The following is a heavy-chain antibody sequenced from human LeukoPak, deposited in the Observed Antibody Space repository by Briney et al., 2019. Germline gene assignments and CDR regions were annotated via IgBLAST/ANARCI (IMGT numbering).Heavy chain of an antibody. D-gene: IGHD6-19*01. V-gene: IGHV3-23*01. CDR3: AKDQWLVGKPFDY. CDR2: ISGSGGST. CDR1: GFTFSSYT. Sequence: GGSLRLSCAASGFTFSSYTMSWVRQAPGKGLEWVSAISGSGGSTYYADSVKGRFTISRDNSKNTLYLQMNSLRAEDTAVYYCAKDQWLVGKPFDYWGQGTLVTVSS. J-gene: IGHJ4*02.